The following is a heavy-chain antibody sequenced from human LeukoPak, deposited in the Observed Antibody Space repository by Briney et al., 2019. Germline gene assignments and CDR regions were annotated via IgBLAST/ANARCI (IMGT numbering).Heavy chain of an antibody. CDR1: GFTFSGFW. Sequence: GGSLRLSCAASGFTFSGFWMSWVRQTPGKGLEWVANIKQVGSEKYYVDSVKGRFTISRDNAKNSLSLQMNSLRVEDTAVYYCARAGSFWHYVYWGQGTLVTVSS. CDR2: IKQVGSEK. D-gene: IGHD1-7*01. V-gene: IGHV3-7*01. J-gene: IGHJ4*02. CDR3: ARAGSFWHYVY.